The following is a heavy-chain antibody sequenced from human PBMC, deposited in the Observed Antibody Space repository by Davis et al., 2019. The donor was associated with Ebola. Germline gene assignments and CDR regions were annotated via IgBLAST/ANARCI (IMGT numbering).Heavy chain of an antibody. Sequence: ASVKVSCKASGYTLTSYGISWVRQAPGQGLEWMGWISAYNGNTNYAQKLQGRVTITTDTSTRTAYMELRSLRSDGTAVYYCARGGGSYSFDYWGQGTLVTVSS. V-gene: IGHV1-18*01. CDR1: GYTLTSYG. J-gene: IGHJ4*02. CDR3: ARGGGSYSFDY. CDR2: ISAYNGNT. D-gene: IGHD1-26*01.